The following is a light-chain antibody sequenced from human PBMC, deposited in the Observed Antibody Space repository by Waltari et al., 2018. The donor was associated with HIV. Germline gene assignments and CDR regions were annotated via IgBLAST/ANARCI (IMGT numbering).Light chain of an antibody. CDR3: QQYNTYLWT. V-gene: IGKV1-5*03. CDR2: KAS. J-gene: IGKJ1*01. CDR1: QDISRW. Sequence: DIQMTQSPSTLSASIVDTVTLTCRASQDISRWLAWYQQKPGEVPKLLVYKASLLGSGVPSRFSGSGSGTEFTLTINSLQPSDFATYYCQQYNTYLWTFGQGTKVEI.